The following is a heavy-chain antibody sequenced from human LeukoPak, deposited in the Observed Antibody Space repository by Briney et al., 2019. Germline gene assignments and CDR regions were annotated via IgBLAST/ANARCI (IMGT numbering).Heavy chain of an antibody. J-gene: IGHJ4*02. CDR3: AKDRGGSSGWYYFDY. V-gene: IGHV3-23*01. CDR1: GFTFSSYA. CDR2: ISGSGGST. Sequence: HAGGSLRLSCAASGFTFSSYAMSWVRQAPGKGLEWVSAISGSGGSTYYADSVKGRFTISRDNSKNTLYLQMNSLRAEDTAVYYCAKDRGGSSGWYYFDYWGQGTLVTVSS. D-gene: IGHD6-19*01.